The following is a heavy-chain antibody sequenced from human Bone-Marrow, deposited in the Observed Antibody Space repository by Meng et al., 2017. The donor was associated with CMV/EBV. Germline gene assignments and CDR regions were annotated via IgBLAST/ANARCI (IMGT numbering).Heavy chain of an antibody. V-gene: IGHV3-33*01. J-gene: IGHJ4*02. CDR1: GFTFSSYG. Sequence: GESLKISCAASGFTFSSYGMHWVRQAPGKGLEWVAVIWYDGSNKYYADSVKGRFTISRDNSKNTLYLQMNSLRAEDTAVYYCAILAGTPQDFDYWGQGTLVTASS. CDR3: AILAGTPQDFDY. CDR2: IWYDGSNK. D-gene: IGHD6-13*01.